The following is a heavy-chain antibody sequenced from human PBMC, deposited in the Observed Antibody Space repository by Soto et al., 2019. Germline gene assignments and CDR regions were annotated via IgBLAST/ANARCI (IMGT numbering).Heavy chain of an antibody. D-gene: IGHD5-12*01. Sequence: QVQLVQSGGEVKKPGASVTVSCKASGYTFINYHITWARQAPGQGLEWMAWINTYNGMTDYAQRFQGRVTMTRDTSTRTAYVELRNLGSDDTAVYFCATSPRGEMATAWGQGTLVTVSS. CDR3: ATSPRGEMATA. CDR2: INTYNGMT. J-gene: IGHJ5*02. V-gene: IGHV1-18*01. CDR1: GYTFINYH.